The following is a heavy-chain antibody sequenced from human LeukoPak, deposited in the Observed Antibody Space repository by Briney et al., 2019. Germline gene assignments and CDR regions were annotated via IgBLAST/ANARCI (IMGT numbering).Heavy chain of an antibody. Sequence: GESLKISCKGSGYGFTSYWIGWVRQMPGKGLEWMGIIYPGGSDTRYSPSFQGQVTISADKSISTAYLQWSSLKASDTAMYYCARECSSTSCYPGFDYWGQGTLVTVSS. J-gene: IGHJ4*02. CDR1: GYGFTSYW. CDR2: IYPGGSDT. V-gene: IGHV5-51*01. D-gene: IGHD2-2*01. CDR3: ARECSSTSCYPGFDY.